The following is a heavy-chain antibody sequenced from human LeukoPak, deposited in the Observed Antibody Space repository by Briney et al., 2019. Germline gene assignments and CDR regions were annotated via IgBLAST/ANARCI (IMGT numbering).Heavy chain of an antibody. V-gene: IGHV1-2*02. CDR1: GYTFTDYY. CDR2: INPNSGGT. Sequence: ASVKVSCKASGYTFTDYYLHWVRQAPGQGLEWMGWINPNSGGTNYAQKFQGRVTMTRDTSISTAYMELSRLRSDDTAVYYCARAGTYCSSTSCYGAFDIWGQGTMVTVSS. D-gene: IGHD2-2*01. J-gene: IGHJ3*02. CDR3: ARAGTYCSSTSCYGAFDI.